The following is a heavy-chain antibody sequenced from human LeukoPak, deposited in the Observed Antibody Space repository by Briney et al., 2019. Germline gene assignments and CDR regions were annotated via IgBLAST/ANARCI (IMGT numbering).Heavy chain of an antibody. CDR1: GGSVSSGSYY. Sequence: SETLSLTCTVSGGSVSSGSYYWSWIRQPPGKGLEWIGYIYYSGSTNYNPSLKSRVTISVDTSKNQFSLKLSSVTAADTAVYYCASSIAVAVPDYWGQGTLVTVSS. D-gene: IGHD6-19*01. V-gene: IGHV4-61*01. CDR2: IYYSGST. CDR3: ASSIAVAVPDY. J-gene: IGHJ4*02.